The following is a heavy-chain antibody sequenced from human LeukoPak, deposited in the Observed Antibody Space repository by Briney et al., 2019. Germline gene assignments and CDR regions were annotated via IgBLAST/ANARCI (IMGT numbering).Heavy chain of an antibody. V-gene: IGHV1-18*01. Sequence: ASVKVSCKASGYTFTSYGISWVRQAPGQGLEWMGWIGAYNGNTNYAQKLQGRVTMTTDTSTSTAYMELRSLRSDDTAVYYCARDPGYDSSGYYGAYYYYGMDVWGQGTTVTVSS. CDR3: ARDPGYDSSGYYGAYYYYGMDV. CDR1: GYTFTSYG. J-gene: IGHJ6*02. CDR2: IGAYNGNT. D-gene: IGHD3-22*01.